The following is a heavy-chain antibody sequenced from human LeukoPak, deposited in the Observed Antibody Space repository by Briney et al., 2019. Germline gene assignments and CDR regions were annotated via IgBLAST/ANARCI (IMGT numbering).Heavy chain of an antibody. Sequence: GGSLRLSCAASGFTFDDYAMHWVRQAPGKGLEWVSLISGDGGSTYYADSVKGRFTISRDNSKNSLYLQMNSLRTEDTALYYCAKDNYGSGSYYYYYYYGMDVWGQGTTVTVSS. D-gene: IGHD3-10*01. V-gene: IGHV3-43*02. CDR1: GFTFDDYA. CDR3: AKDNYGSGSYYYYYYYGMDV. CDR2: ISGDGGST. J-gene: IGHJ6*02.